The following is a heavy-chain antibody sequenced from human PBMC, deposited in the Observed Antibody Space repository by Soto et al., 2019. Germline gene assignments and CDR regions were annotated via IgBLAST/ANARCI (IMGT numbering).Heavy chain of an antibody. J-gene: IGHJ4*02. V-gene: IGHV4-59*08. CDR1: SVSISNYY. D-gene: IGHD2-15*01. CDR2: IYYSGST. CDR3: ARHTPAISISDH. Sequence: PSETLSLTCSVSSVSISNYYWSWIRQPPGKELEWIGCIYYSGSTNYNPSLKSRVTISVDTSKNQFSLKLSSVTAADTAVYYCARHTPAISISDHWGQGTLVTVSS.